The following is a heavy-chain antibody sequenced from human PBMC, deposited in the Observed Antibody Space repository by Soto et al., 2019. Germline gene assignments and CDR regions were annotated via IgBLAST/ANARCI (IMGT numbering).Heavy chain of an antibody. CDR3: ASLMGYCTNGVCPNQYYYYYYGMDV. V-gene: IGHV4-39*01. CDR1: GGSISSSSYY. J-gene: IGHJ6*02. CDR2: IYYSGST. D-gene: IGHD2-8*01. Sequence: SETLSLTCTVSGGSISSSSYYWGWIRQPPGKGQERIGSIYYSGSTYYNQSLKRRVTISVDTSKNQFSLKLSSATAADTAVFYCASLMGYCTNGVCPNQYYYYYYGMDVWGQGTTVTVSS.